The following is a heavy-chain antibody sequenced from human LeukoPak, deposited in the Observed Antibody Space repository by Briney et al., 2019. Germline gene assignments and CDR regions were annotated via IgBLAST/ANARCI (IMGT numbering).Heavy chain of an antibody. Sequence: GGSLRLSCAASGFTFSSYEMNWVRQAPGKGLEWVSYISSSSSTIYYADSVKGRFTISRDNAKNSLYLQMNSLRAEDTAVYYCAREGVAGATGAFDIWGQGTMATVSS. J-gene: IGHJ3*02. CDR2: ISSSSSTI. CDR1: GFTFSSYE. D-gene: IGHD1-14*01. CDR3: AREGVAGATGAFDI. V-gene: IGHV3-48*03.